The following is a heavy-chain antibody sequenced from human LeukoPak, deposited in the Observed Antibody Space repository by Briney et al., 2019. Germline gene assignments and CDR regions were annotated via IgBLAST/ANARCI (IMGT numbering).Heavy chain of an antibody. CDR1: GFTFSSYY. J-gene: IGHJ4*02. CDR2: IKSDGSST. V-gene: IGHV3-74*01. Sequence: GGSLTLSCAASGFTFSSYYMNWVRQAPGKGLEWVSHIKSDGSSTSYADSVKGRFTISRDNAKNTLYLQMNSLRADDTAVYYCARDRGYTQDYWGQGTLVTVSS. D-gene: IGHD5-12*01. CDR3: ARDRGYTQDY.